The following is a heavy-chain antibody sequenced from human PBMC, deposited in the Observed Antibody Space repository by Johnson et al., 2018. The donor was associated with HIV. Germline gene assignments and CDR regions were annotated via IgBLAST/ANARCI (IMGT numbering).Heavy chain of an antibody. D-gene: IGHD6-13*01. V-gene: IGHV3-13*01. CDR1: GFTYRSYD. CDR3: ARKGMRRSIAAAVADAFDI. CDR2: IGPAGDT. J-gene: IGHJ3*02. Sequence: MQLVETAGGVVQPAGALSLSYPASGFTYRSYDMHWLRQATAKDLECVSAIGPAGDTHYPGHLKGRFTTSREIAKNSLYLQMNSLRAGDTVVYYCARKGMRRSIAAAVADAFDIWGQGTMVTVSS.